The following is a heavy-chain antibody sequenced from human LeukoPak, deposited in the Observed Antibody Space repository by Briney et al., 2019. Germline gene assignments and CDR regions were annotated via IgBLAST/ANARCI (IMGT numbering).Heavy chain of an antibody. Sequence: GASVKVSCKASGDTFTGYYIHWVRQAPGQGLEWMGWMNPNSGNTGYAQKFQGRVTITRNTSISTAYMELSSLRSEDTAVYYCARDSSGWYHWFDPWGQGTLVTVSS. CDR2: MNPNSGNT. CDR3: ARDSSGWYHWFDP. V-gene: IGHV1-8*03. D-gene: IGHD6-19*01. J-gene: IGHJ5*02. CDR1: GDTFTGYY.